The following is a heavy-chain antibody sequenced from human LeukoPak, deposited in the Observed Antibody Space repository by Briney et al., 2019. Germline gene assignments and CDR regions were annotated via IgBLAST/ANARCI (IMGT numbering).Heavy chain of an antibody. CDR1: GFTFSSYG. V-gene: IGHV3-30*18. CDR3: AKAEGYCSGGSCYQVDWFDP. CDR2: ISYDGSNK. D-gene: IGHD2-15*01. Sequence: PGGSLRLSCAASGFTFSSYGMQWVRQAPGKGLEWVEGISYDGSNKYYADSVKGRFTISRDNSKNTLYLQMNSLRAEDTAGDYCAKAEGYCSGGSCYQVDWFDPWGQGTLVTVSS. J-gene: IGHJ5*02.